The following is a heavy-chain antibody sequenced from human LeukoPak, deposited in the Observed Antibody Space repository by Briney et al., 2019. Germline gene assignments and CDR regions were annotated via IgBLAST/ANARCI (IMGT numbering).Heavy chain of an antibody. CDR3: AKFRWESYDFWSGYYYFDY. CDR1: GFSFSSYA. CDR2: ISGRGGST. V-gene: IGHV3-23*01. Sequence: PGGSLRLSCAASGFSFSSYAMSWVRQAPGKGLEWVSGISGRGGSTYYADPVKGRFTISRDNSKNTLYLQMNSLRAEDTAVYYCAKFRWESYDFWSGYYYFDYWGQGTLVTVSS. D-gene: IGHD3-3*01. J-gene: IGHJ4*02.